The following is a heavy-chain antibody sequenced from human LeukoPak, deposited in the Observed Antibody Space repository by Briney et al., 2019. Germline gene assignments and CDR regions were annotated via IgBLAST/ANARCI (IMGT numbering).Heavy chain of an antibody. J-gene: IGHJ4*02. CDR3: ARDERISAAATGFDY. D-gene: IGHD6-13*01. CDR2: ISSSGSTK. CDR1: GFTFSGSA. V-gene: IGHV3-48*02. Sequence: PGGSLKLSCAASGFTFSGSAMPWVRQAPGKGLEWLSYISSSGSTKFYADSVRGRLTISRDNAKNSLYLQMNSLRDEDTALYYCARDERISAAATGFDYWGQGSLVTVSS.